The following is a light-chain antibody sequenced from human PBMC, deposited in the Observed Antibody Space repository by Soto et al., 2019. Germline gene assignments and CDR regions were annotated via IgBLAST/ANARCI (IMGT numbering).Light chain of an antibody. Sequence: DIVLTQSPGTLSLSPGERATLYCRASQSVSSNHLAWYQQKPGQAPRRLIYGASSRATGIPDRFSGRGFGTDFTLTISRLEPEDFAVYYCQHSGDFRWTFGLGTKVDIK. CDR2: GAS. J-gene: IGKJ1*01. CDR1: QSVSSNH. V-gene: IGKV3-20*01. CDR3: QHSGDFRWT.